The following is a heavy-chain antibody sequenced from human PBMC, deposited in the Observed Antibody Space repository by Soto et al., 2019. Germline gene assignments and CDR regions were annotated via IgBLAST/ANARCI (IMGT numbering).Heavy chain of an antibody. CDR1: GFTFSSYE. J-gene: IGHJ6*02. V-gene: IGHV3-48*03. D-gene: IGHD3-16*01. CDR2: ISSSGSTI. Sequence: GGSLRLSCAACGFTFSSYEMNWVRQAPGKGLEWVSYISSSGSTIYYADSVKGRFTISRDNAKNSLYLQMNSLRAEDTAVYYCASAEGMITFGGVMDVWGQGTTVTVSS. CDR3: ASAEGMITFGGVMDV.